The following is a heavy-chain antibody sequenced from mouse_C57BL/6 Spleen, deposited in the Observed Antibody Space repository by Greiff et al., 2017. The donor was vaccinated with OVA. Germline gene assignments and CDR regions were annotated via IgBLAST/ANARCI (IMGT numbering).Heavy chain of an antibody. CDR1: GYTFTNYW. Sequence: SGAELVRPGTSVKMSCKASGYTFTNYWIGWAKQRPGHGLEWIGDIYPGGGYTNYNEKFKGKATLTADKSSSTAYMQFSSLTSEDSAIYYCARREGYDYDGYFDYWGQGTTLTVSS. V-gene: IGHV1-63*01. J-gene: IGHJ2*01. D-gene: IGHD2-4*01. CDR3: ARREGYDYDGYFDY. CDR2: IYPGGGYT.